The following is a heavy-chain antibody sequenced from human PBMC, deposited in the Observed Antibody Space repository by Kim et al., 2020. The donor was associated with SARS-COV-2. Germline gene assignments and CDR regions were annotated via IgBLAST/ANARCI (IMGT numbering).Heavy chain of an antibody. J-gene: IGHJ4*02. CDR2: ISYDGSNK. CDR1: GFTFTSYA. D-gene: IGHD1-7*01. V-gene: IGHV3-30*04. Sequence: GGSLRLSCAASGFTFTSYALHWVRQAPGKGLEWVAVISYDGSNKYYADSVKGRFTISRDNSKNTLYLQMNSLRAEDTAVYYCARGPWNFARSNYFDYWGQGTLVTVSS. CDR3: ARGPWNFARSNYFDY.